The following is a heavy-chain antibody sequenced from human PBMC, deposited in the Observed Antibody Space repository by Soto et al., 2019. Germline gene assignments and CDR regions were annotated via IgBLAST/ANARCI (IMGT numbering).Heavy chain of an antibody. CDR2: IWYDGSNK. D-gene: IGHD6-19*01. V-gene: IGHV3-33*01. J-gene: IGHJ6*02. CDR1: GFTFSSYG. Sequence: GGSLRLSCAASGFTFSSYGMHWVRQAPGKGLEWVAVIWYDGSNKYYADSVKGRFTISRDNSKNTLYLQMNSLRAEDTTVYYCARDRGIAVXGTSRWGNYYYYYGMDVWGQGTTVTVSS. CDR3: ARDRGIAVXGTSRWGNYYYYYGMDV.